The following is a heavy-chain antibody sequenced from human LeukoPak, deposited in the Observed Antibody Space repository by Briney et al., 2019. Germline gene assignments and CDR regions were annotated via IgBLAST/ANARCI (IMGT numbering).Heavy chain of an antibody. J-gene: IGHJ4*02. D-gene: IGHD3/OR15-3a*01. CDR3: ARRTQIDY. V-gene: IGHV3-21*01. CDR2: ISSSSSYI. CDR1: GLTFSSYS. Sequence: AGGPLTLSCAASGLTFSSYSMIWLRQAPGKGLEWVSSISSSSSYIYYADSVKGRFTISRDNAKNSLYLQMNSLRAEDTAVYYCARRTQIDYWGQGTLVTVSS.